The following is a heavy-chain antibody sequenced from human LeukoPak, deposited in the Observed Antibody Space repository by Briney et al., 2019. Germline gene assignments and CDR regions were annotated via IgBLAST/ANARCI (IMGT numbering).Heavy chain of an antibody. D-gene: IGHD5-12*01. J-gene: IGHJ6*04. V-gene: IGHV1-69*13. CDR2: IIPIFGTA. CDR3: ARYNWRGYDSPWYYYYGMDV. Sequence: SVKVSCKASGGTFSSYAISRVRQAPGQGLEWMGGIIPIFGTANYAQKFQGRVTITADESTSAAYMELSSLRSEDTAVYYCARYNWRGYDSPWYYYYGMDVWGKGTTVTVSS. CDR1: GGTFSSYA.